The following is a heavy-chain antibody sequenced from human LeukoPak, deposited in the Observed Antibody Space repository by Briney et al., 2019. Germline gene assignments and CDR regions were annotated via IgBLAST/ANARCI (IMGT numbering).Heavy chain of an antibody. CDR1: GFTFSSYG. CDR3: AKGVVPAALMNWFDP. CDR2: ISYDGSNK. Sequence: PGRSLRLSGAASGFTFSSYGMHWVRQAPGKGLEWVAVISYDGSNKYYADSVKGRFTISRDNSKNTLYLQMNSLRAEDTAVYYCAKGVVPAALMNWFDPWGQGTLVTVSS. J-gene: IGHJ5*02. D-gene: IGHD2-2*01. V-gene: IGHV3-30*18.